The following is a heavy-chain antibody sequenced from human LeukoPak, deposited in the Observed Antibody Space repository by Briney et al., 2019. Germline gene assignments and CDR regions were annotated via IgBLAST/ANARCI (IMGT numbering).Heavy chain of an antibody. CDR2: ISSSGSTI. D-gene: IGHD2-21*02. CDR3: ARDQAVVTAMNAFDI. V-gene: IGHV3-11*04. Sequence: GGSLRLSCAASGFTFSDYYMSWIRQAPGKGLEWVSYISSSGSTIYYADSVKGRFTISRHNAKNSLYLQMNSLTAEDTAVYYCARDQAVVTAMNAFDIWGQGTMVTVSS. J-gene: IGHJ3*02. CDR1: GFTFSDYY.